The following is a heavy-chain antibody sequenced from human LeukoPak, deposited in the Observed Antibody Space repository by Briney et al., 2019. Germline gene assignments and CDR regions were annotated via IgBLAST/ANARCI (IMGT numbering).Heavy chain of an antibody. CDR2: MNPNSGNT. V-gene: IGHV1-8*01. J-gene: IGHJ5*02. D-gene: IGHD3-22*01. CDR3: ARRITMIVVVGRTDWFDP. Sequence: ASVKVSCKASGYTFTSYDINWVRRATGQGLEWMGWMNPNSGNTGYAQKFQGRVTMTRNTSISTAYMELSSLRSEDTAVYYCARRITMIVVVGRTDWFDPWGQGTLVTVSS. CDR1: GYTFTSYD.